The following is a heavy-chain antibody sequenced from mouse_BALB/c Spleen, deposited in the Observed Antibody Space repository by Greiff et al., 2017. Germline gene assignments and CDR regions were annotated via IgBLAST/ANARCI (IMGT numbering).Heavy chain of an antibody. CDR3: ARSGGNWPWFAY. D-gene: IGHD2-1*01. CDR2: ISSGSSTI. J-gene: IGHJ3*01. V-gene: IGHV5-17*02. Sequence: EVQGVESGGGLVQPGGSRKLSCAASGFTFSSFGMHWVRQAPEKGLEWVAYISSGSSTIYYADTVKGRFTISRDNPKNTLFLQMTSLRSEDTAMYYCARSGGNWPWFAYWGQGTLVTVSA. CDR1: GFTFSSFG.